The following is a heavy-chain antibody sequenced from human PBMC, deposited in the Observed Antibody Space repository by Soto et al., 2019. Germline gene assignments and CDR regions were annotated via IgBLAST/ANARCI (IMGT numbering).Heavy chain of an antibody. CDR2: IYYTGVT. V-gene: IGHV4-31*03. CDR1: GASLHIGGYY. J-gene: IGHJ5*02. D-gene: IGHD2-2*01. Sequence: SETLSLTCTVSGASLHIGGYYWAWIRQNPGKGLEWIGYIYYTGVTYYNPSLGSRVNISVDTSKNQFSLELTSVTAADTAVYYCARDGSSNANWLDPWGQGLLVXV. CDR3: ARDGSSNANWLDP.